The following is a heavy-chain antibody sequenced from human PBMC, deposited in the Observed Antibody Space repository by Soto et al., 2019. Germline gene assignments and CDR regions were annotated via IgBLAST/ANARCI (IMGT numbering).Heavy chain of an antibody. V-gene: IGHV3-30*18. CDR3: AKEHYGSGSWSYYYYGMDV. J-gene: IGHJ6*02. CDR2: ISYDGSNK. D-gene: IGHD3-10*01. CDR1: GFPFSSYG. Sequence: PGGSLRLSCAASGFPFSSYGMHWVRQAPGKGLEWVAVISYDGSNKYYADSVKGRFTISRDNSKNTLYLQMNSLRAEDTAVYYCAKEHYGSGSWSYYYYGMDVWGQGTTVTVSS.